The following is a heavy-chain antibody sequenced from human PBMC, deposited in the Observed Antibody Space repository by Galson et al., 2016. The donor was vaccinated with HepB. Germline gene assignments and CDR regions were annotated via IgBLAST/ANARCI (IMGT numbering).Heavy chain of an antibody. CDR1: GDSISSYY. D-gene: IGHD4-23*01. CDR2: IYYTGST. J-gene: IGHJ5*01. Sequence: SETLSLTCTVSGDSISSYYWSWIRQPPGKGLEWIGFIYYTGSTNYSPSLKSRVTISVDTSKNQFSLKLSSVTAADTAVYYCARNVGGWFDYWGQGSLVTVSS. V-gene: IGHV4-59*01. CDR3: ARNVGGWFDY.